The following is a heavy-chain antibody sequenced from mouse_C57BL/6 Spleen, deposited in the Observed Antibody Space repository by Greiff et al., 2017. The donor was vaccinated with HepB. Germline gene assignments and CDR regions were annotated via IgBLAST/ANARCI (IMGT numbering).Heavy chain of an antibody. CDR2: ILPGSGST. V-gene: IGHV1-9*01. CDR3: ARAGNYYGSSPYWYFDV. Sequence: QVQLQQSGAELMKPGASVKLSCKATGYTFPGYWIEWVKQRPGHGLEWIGEILPGSGSTNYNEKFKGKATFTADKSSNTAYMQLSSLTTEDSAIYYCARAGNYYGSSPYWYFDVWGTGTTVTVSS. CDR1: GYTFPGYW. J-gene: IGHJ1*03. D-gene: IGHD1-1*01.